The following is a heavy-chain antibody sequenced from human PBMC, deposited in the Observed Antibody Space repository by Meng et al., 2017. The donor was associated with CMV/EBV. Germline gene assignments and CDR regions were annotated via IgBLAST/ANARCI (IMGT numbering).Heavy chain of an antibody. CDR2: IIPIFGTA. CDR1: GGTFSSYA. V-gene: IGHV1-69*05. CDR3: ARDSADSSGYYYGYYYYGMDV. J-gene: IGHJ6*02. Sequence: SVKVSCKASGGTFSSYAISWVRQAPGQGLEWMGGIIPIFGTANYAQKFQGRVTITTDESTSTAYMELSSLRSEGTAVYYCARDSADSSGYYYGYYYYGMDVWGQGTTVTVSS. D-gene: IGHD3-22*01.